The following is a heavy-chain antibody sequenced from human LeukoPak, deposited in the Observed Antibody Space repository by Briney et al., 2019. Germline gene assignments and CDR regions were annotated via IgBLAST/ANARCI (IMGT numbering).Heavy chain of an antibody. V-gene: IGHV3-23*01. J-gene: IGHJ4*02. CDR1: GFTFSSYA. CDR3: TKRTGRDSRDY. D-gene: IGHD3-22*01. CDR2: ISGSGGST. Sequence: GGSLRLSCAASGFTFSSYAMSWVRQAPGKGLEWVSAISGSGGSTYHADSVKGRFTISRGNSKNTLYLQMNSLRAEDTAVYYCTKRTGRDSRDYWGQGTLVTVSS.